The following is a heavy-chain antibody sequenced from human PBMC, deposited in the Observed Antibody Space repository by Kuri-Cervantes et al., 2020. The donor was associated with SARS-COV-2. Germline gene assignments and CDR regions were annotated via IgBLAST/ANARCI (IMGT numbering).Heavy chain of an antibody. Sequence: SETLSLTCTVSGGSISSYYWSWIRQPAGKGLEWIGRIYTSGSTNYNPSLKSRVTMSVDTSKNQFSLKLSSVTAADTAVYYCARDGFSSSWHGYYYGMDVWGQGTTVTVSS. V-gene: IGHV4-4*07. J-gene: IGHJ6*02. CDR2: IYTSGST. D-gene: IGHD6-13*01. CDR3: ARDGFSSSWHGYYYGMDV. CDR1: GGSISSYY.